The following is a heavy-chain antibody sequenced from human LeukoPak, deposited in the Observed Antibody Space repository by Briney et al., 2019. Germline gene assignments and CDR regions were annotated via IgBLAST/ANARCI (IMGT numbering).Heavy chain of an antibody. CDR3: ARDLTGFGVSDYFDY. Sequence: ASVKVSCKASGGTFGSYAISWVRQAPGQGLEWMGGIIPIFGTANYAQKFQGRVTITTDESTSTAYMELSSLRSEDTAVYYCARDLTGFGVSDYFDYWGQGTLVTVSS. CDR2: IIPIFGTA. V-gene: IGHV1-69*05. J-gene: IGHJ4*02. CDR1: GGTFGSYA. D-gene: IGHD3-16*01.